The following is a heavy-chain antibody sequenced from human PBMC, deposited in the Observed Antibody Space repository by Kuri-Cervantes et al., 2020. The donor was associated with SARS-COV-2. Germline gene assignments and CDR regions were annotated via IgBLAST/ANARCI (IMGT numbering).Heavy chain of an antibody. V-gene: IGHV3-33*01. D-gene: IGHD4-17*01. Sequence: SCAASGFIFNNHGLHWVRQAPGKGLEWVAVIWFDGSNEYYADSVKGRFTISRDNSKDTVYLQMNSLRAEDTAVYYCARGRATVTVIGAFDIWGQGTMVTVSS. CDR3: ARGRATVTVIGAFDI. J-gene: IGHJ3*02. CDR1: GFIFNNHG. CDR2: IWFDGSNE.